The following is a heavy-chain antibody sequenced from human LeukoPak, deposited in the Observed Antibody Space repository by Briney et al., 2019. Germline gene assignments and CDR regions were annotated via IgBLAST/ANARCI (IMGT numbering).Heavy chain of an antibody. D-gene: IGHD2-15*01. CDR1: GYTFTSYY. J-gene: IGHJ4*02. Sequence: GASVKVSCKASGYTFTSYYMHWVRQAPGQGLEWMGIINPSGGSTSYAQKFQGRVTMTRDMSTSTVYMELSSLRSEDTAVYYCAREEGGPGPYDYWGQGTLVTVSS. CDR2: INPSGGST. CDR3: AREEGGPGPYDY. V-gene: IGHV1-46*01.